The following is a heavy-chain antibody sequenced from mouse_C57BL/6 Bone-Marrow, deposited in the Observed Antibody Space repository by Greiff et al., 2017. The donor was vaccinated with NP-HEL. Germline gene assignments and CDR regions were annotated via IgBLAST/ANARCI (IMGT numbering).Heavy chain of an antibody. CDR1: GFTFSDYY. V-gene: IGHV5-12*01. Sequence: EVKLVESGGGLVQPGGSLKLSCAASGFTFSDYYMYWVRQTPEKRLEWVAYISNGGGSTYSPDTVKGRFTISRDNAKNTLYLQMSRLKSEDTAMYYCARHRFPFAYWGQGTLVTVSA. D-gene: IGHD2-14*01. CDR2: ISNGGGST. CDR3: ARHRFPFAY. J-gene: IGHJ3*01.